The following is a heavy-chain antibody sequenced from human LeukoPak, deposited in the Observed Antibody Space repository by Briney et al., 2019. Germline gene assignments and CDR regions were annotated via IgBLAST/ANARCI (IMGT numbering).Heavy chain of an antibody. Sequence: KPGGPRRLSVAPPGFTFSDYSMSGFRRAPGKGLGWVSYIISVVRPIYYADSVKGRFTISRDNAKNSLYLQMNSLRAEDTAVYYCARDLGEVTVTASWYYYGMDVWGQGTTVTVSS. CDR3: ARDLGEVTVTASWYYYGMDV. CDR1: GFTFSDYS. J-gene: IGHJ6*02. CDR2: IISVVRPI. D-gene: IGHD3-16*01. V-gene: IGHV3-11*01.